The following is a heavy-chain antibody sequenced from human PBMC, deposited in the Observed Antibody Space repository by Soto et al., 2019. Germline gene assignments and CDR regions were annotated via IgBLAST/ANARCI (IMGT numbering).Heavy chain of an antibody. CDR2: ISSSSSYI. CDR3: AKGNAPSLYYYYGMDV. D-gene: IGHD2-2*01. CDR1: GFTFSSYI. J-gene: IGHJ6*02. V-gene: IGHV3-21*04. Sequence: PGGSLRLSCAASGFTFSSYIMNWVRQAPGKGLEWVSSISSSSSYIYYADSVKGRFTISRDNSKNTLYLQMNSLRAEDTAVYYCAKGNAPSLYYYYGMDVWGQGTTVTVSS.